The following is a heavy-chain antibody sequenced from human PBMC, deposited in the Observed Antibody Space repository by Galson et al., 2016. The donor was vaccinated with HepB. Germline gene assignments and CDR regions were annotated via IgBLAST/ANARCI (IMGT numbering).Heavy chain of an antibody. V-gene: IGHV3-53*01. CDR3: ARDGESGSYDA. CDR1: GFTISGNY. CDR2: LYSSGSA. J-gene: IGHJ5*02. D-gene: IGHD1-26*01. Sequence: SLRLSCAASGFTISGNYMSWVRQTPGKGLEWISVLYSSGSAYYADSVRGRFTISRDNSKNTLYLQMDSLRVNDTAMYYCARDGESGSYDAWGQGTLVTVSS.